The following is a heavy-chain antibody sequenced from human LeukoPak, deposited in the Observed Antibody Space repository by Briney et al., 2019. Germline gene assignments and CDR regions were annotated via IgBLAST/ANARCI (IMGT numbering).Heavy chain of an antibody. D-gene: IGHD2-15*01. CDR1: GYTFTGYY. J-gene: IGHJ6*03. Sequence: ASVKVSCKASGYTFTGYYMHWVRQAPGQGLEWMGRINPNSGGTNYAQKFQGRVTMTRDTSISTAYMELSRLRSDDTAVYYCARDCSGGSCYYYYYYMDVRGKGTTVTVSS. CDR3: ARDCSGGSCYYYYYYMDV. V-gene: IGHV1-2*06. CDR2: INPNSGGT.